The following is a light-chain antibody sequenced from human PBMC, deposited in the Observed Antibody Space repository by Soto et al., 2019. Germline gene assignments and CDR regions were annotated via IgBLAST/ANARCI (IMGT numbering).Light chain of an antibody. V-gene: IGKV3-11*01. J-gene: IGKJ1*01. CDR2: DAS. CDR3: QQRSNWPPR. CDR1: QSVSSY. Sequence: EIVLTQSPATLSLSPGERATLSCRASQSVSSYLAWYQQKPGQAPRLLIYDASNRATGIPARFSGSGSGTDFTLTISSLAPEDFAVYYCQQRSNWPPRFGQGTKVEIK.